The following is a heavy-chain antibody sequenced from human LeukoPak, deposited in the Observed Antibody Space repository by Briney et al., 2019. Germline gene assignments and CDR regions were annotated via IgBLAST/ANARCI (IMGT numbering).Heavy chain of an antibody. J-gene: IGHJ6*02. V-gene: IGHV4-34*01. CDR1: GSSLSGYF. D-gene: IGHD3-10*01. CDR3: ARGRKGISMVRGVMKYKYYGMDV. Sequence: PSETLSLTCGVSGSSLSGYFWNWIRQPPGKGLEWLGEIDHSGNTNYNPSLKSRVTISIDTSKNQFSLKVPSVTAADTAVYYCARGRKGISMVRGVMKYKYYGMDVWGQGTTVTVSS. CDR2: IDHSGNT.